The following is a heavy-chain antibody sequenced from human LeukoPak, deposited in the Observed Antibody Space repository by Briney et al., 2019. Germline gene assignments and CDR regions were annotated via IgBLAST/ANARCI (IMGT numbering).Heavy chain of an antibody. CDR3: ARVNSSSWVFDY. CDR1: GFTFSSYA. Sequence: GGSLRLSCAASGFTFSSYAMHWVRQAPGKGLEWVAVISYDGSNKYYADSVKGRFTISRENSKNTLYLQMNSLRAEDTAVYYCARVNSSSWVFDYWGQGTLVTVSS. CDR2: ISYDGSNK. D-gene: IGHD6-13*01. J-gene: IGHJ4*02. V-gene: IGHV3-30-3*01.